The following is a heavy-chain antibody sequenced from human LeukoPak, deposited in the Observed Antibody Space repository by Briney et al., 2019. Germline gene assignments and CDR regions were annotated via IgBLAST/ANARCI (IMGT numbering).Heavy chain of an antibody. CDR3: ARRVQLERRSTLFFDY. Sequence: SETLSLTCTVSGGSISSSSYYWGWIRQPPGKGLEWIGSIYYSGSTYYNPSLKSRVTISVDTSKNQFSLKLSSVTAADTAVYYCARRVQLERRSTLFFDYWGQGTLVTVSS. CDR1: GGSISSSSYY. CDR2: IYYSGST. J-gene: IGHJ4*02. D-gene: IGHD1-1*01. V-gene: IGHV4-39*01.